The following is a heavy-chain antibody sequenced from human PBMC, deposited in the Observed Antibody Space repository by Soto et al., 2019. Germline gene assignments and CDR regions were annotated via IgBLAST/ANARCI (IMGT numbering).Heavy chain of an antibody. CDR2: IDVGSANA. CDR3: AADVGGYIYGLARH. D-gene: IGHD4-17*01. CDR1: GFTFSSSA. V-gene: IGHV1-58*01. J-gene: IGHJ4*02. Sequence: QMQLVQSGPEVKKPGTSVKVSCKTSGFTFSSSAVHWVRQARGHRLQWIGWIDVGSANANYAQMLHERVNISRDMSTRTSYMGLSSLGPEDTAVYYLAADVGGYIYGLARHCGPGTLVTVSS.